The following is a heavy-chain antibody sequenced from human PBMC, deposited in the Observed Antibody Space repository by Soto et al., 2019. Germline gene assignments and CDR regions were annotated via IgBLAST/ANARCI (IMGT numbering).Heavy chain of an antibody. Sequence: QVQLVQSGVEVKKPGASVKVSCKASGYPFATYGINWVRRAPGQRLEWIGWISPYNGETNYAQNFQDRVTMSTDTSTTTAYMELKSLRSDDTAVYYCARDPHEFWSAFFFDPWGQGTLVTVSS. V-gene: IGHV1-18*01. CDR3: ARDPHEFWSAFFFDP. CDR2: ISPYNGET. D-gene: IGHD3-3*01. CDR1: GYPFATYG. J-gene: IGHJ5*02.